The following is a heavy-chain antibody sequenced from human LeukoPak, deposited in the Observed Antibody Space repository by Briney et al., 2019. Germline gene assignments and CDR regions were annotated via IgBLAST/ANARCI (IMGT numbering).Heavy chain of an antibody. CDR3: ERDRACRD. V-gene: IGHV3-7*04. CDR2: IKQVGGEK. CDR1: VFTPSSYW. Sequence: GGSLRLSRAPSVFTPSSYWMSCVPQAPERGLWWVANIKQVGGEKYSMHSVRGGFTISRDNAKNTLYLQMNSLRAEDTPGYYWERDRACRDWGQGTLVTVSS. J-gene: IGHJ1*01.